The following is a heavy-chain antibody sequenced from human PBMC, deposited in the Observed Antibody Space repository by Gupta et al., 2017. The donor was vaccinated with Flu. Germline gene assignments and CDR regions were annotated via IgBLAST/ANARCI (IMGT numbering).Heavy chain of an antibody. J-gene: IGHJ3*02. D-gene: IGHD3-3*01. CDR2: IYSGGST. Sequence: EVQRVESGGGFVQPGGSVRLSGAACGFTVSRSSLSWVRQAPGKGLEWVSVIYSGGSTYYADSVKGRFTISRDNSKNTLYLQMNSLRAEDTAVYYCASSSGFGAFDIWGQGTMVTVSS. CDR1: GFTVSRSS. CDR3: ASSSGFGAFDI. V-gene: IGHV3-66*02.